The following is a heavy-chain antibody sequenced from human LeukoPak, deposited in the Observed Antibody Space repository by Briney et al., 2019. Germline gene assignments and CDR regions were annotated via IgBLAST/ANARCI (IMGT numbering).Heavy chain of an antibody. J-gene: IGHJ4*02. V-gene: IGHV3-74*01. CDR2: INSDGSSA. D-gene: IGHD3-22*01. CDR1: GFIFSSYW. Sequence: GGSLRLSCAVSGFIFSSYWMHWIRQAPGKGLVWVSRINSDGSSASYADSVKGRFTISRDNAKNTLYLQMNSLRAEDTAVYYCARAYYYDSSVSCADYWGQGTLVSVSS. CDR3: ARAYYYDSSVSCADY.